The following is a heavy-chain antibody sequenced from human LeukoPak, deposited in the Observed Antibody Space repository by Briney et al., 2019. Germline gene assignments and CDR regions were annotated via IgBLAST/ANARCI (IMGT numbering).Heavy chain of an antibody. D-gene: IGHD3-22*01. CDR1: GYTFTSYY. CDR3: ARVNYYDSSGYYSYFDY. Sequence: ASVKVSCKASGYTFTSYYMHWVRQAPGQGLEWMGIINPSGGSTSYAQKFQGRVTMTRDTSTSTVYMELSSLRSEDTAVYYCARVNYYDSSGYYSYFDYWGQGTLVTVSS. V-gene: IGHV1-46*01. J-gene: IGHJ4*02. CDR2: INPSGGST.